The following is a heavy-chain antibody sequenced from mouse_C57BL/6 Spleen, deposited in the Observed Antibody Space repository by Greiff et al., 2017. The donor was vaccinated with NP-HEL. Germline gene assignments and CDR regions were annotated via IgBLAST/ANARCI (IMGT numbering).Heavy chain of an antibody. V-gene: IGHV1-82*01. Sequence: QVQLQQSGPELVKPGASVKISCKASGYAFSSSWMNWVKQRPGKGLEWIGRIYPGDGDTNYNGKFKGKATLTADKSSSTAYMQLSSLTSEDSAVYFCAISRIYYDYDGYYFDYWGQGTTLTVSS. CDR2: IYPGDGDT. J-gene: IGHJ2*01. CDR3: AISRIYYDYDGYYFDY. CDR1: GYAFSSSW. D-gene: IGHD2-4*01.